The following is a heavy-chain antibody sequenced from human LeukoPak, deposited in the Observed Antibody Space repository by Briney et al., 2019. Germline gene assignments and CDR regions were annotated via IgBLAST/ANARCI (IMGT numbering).Heavy chain of an antibody. J-gene: IGHJ4*02. D-gene: IGHD3-10*01. CDR3: TRAHYSGSGLSSYFDY. CDR2: IYYTGST. V-gene: IGHV4-59*01. CDR1: GGSISSYY. Sequence: SETLSLTCTVSGGSISSYYWSWIRQSPGKGLEWIRYIYYTGSTNYNPSLKSRVTISVDTSKNQFSLNLRTVTSADTAVYYCTRAHYSGSGLSSYFDYWGQGTLVTVSS.